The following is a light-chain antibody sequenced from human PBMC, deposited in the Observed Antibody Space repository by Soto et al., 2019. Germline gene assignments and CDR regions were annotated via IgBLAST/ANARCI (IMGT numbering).Light chain of an antibody. CDR3: QQRSSWPRV. J-gene: IGKJ4*01. CDR2: DAS. Sequence: EIVLTQSPATLSLSLGERATLSCRASQNINTYLVWYQQKPGQAPRLLIYDASKRATGIPDRFGGSGSGTDFIFTISSLAPEDFALYYCQQRSSWPRVFGGGTKVEIK. CDR1: QNINTY. V-gene: IGKV3-11*01.